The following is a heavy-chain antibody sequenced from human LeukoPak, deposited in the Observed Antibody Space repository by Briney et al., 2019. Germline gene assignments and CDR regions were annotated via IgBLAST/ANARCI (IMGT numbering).Heavy chain of an antibody. CDR3: ARGQFWSGYSI. Sequence: PSETLSLTCAVYGGSFSGYYWSWIRQPPGRGLEWIGEINHSGSTNYNPSLKSRVTISVDTSKNQFFLNLSSVTAADTAVYYCARGQFWSGYSIWGQGTLVTVSS. V-gene: IGHV4-34*01. CDR1: GGSFSGYY. D-gene: IGHD3-3*02. CDR2: INHSGST. J-gene: IGHJ4*02.